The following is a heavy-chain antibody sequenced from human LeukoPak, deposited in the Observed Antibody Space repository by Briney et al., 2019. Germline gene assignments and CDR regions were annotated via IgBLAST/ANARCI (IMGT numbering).Heavy chain of an antibody. CDR3: ARTTEGYAGGSGYSYYYYMDV. Sequence: PSETLSLTCTVSGGSISSYYWSWIRQPPGKGLEWIGYIHYSGSTHYNPSLKSRVTISVDTSKNQVSLKLRSVTAADTAVYYCARTTEGYAGGSGYSYYYYMDVWGKGTTVTISS. J-gene: IGHJ6*03. CDR1: GGSISSYY. D-gene: IGHD5-12*01. V-gene: IGHV4-59*01. CDR2: IHYSGST.